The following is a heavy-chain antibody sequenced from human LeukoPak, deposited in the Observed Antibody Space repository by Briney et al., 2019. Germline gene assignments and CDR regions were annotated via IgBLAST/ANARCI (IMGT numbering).Heavy chain of an antibody. CDR3: ARWDYYDSSGYKY. CDR1: GGSINSYY. Sequence: SEALSLTCTVSGGSINSYYWSWIRQPPGKGLEWIGYIYYSGSTNYNPSLKSRVTISVDTSKNQFSLKLSSVTAADTAVYYCARWDYYDSSGYKYWGQGTLVTVSS. D-gene: IGHD3-22*01. J-gene: IGHJ4*02. V-gene: IGHV4-59*01. CDR2: IYYSGST.